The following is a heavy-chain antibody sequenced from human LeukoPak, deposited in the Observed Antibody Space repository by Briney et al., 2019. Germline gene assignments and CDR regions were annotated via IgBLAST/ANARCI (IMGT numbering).Heavy chain of an antibody. CDR2: IYYSGST. D-gene: IGHD5-12*01. V-gene: IGHV4-39*02. CDR3: AREGWLHYFDY. J-gene: IGHJ4*02. Sequence: SETLSLTCTVSGGSISSSSYYWGWIRQPPGKGLEWIGSIYYSGSTYYNPSLKSRVTISVDTSKNQFSLKLSSVTAADTAVHYCAREGWLHYFDYWGQGTLVTVSS. CDR1: GGSISSSSYY.